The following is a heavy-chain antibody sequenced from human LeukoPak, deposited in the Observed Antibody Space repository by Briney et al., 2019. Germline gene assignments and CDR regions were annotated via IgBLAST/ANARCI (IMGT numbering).Heavy chain of an antibody. CDR3: AKGGYDYIEVAYFDF. D-gene: IGHD5-12*01. Sequence: PGGSLRLSCAASGFSFNSYAMSWVRQARGKGLEWVSIIIASSGATLYADSVKGRFTISRDTSKNTLYLQLNRLRLEDTAVYYCAKGGYDYIEVAYFDFWGQGTLVTVSS. V-gene: IGHV3-23*01. J-gene: IGHJ4*02. CDR1: GFSFNSYA. CDR2: IIASSGAT.